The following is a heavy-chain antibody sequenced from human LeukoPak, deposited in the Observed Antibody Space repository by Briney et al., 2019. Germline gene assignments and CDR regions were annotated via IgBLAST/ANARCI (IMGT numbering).Heavy chain of an antibody. CDR3: AKDHLYSSSPYFDY. J-gene: IGHJ4*02. D-gene: IGHD6-6*01. CDR1: GFTFSSYA. CDR2: ISGSGGST. V-gene: IGHV3-23*01. Sequence: GSLRLSCAASGFTFSSYAMSWVRQAPGKGLEWVSAISGSGGSTYYADSVKGRFTISRDNSKNTLYPQMNSLRAEDTAVYYCAKDHLYSSSPYFDYWGQGTLVTVSS.